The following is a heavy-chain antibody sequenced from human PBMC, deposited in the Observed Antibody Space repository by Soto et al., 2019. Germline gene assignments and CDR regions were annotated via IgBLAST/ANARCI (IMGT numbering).Heavy chain of an antibody. CDR1: GFTFSGYW. V-gene: IGHV3-7*01. Sequence: EVQLVESGGGLVQPGGSLRLSCAASGFTFSGYWMTWVRQAPGKGLEWVANIKGDGSDKNYVDYVKGRFTISRDNARNSMYLQMDSLRAEDTAFYYCAREGRGYCAGTTCPGIWGQGTLVTVSS. D-gene: IGHD2-2*01. CDR3: AREGRGYCAGTTCPGI. CDR2: IKGDGSDK. J-gene: IGHJ4*02.